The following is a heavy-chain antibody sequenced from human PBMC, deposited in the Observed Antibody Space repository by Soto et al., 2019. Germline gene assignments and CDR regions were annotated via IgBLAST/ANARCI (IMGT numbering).Heavy chain of an antibody. CDR2: ISYDGSNK. Sequence: GGSLRLSCAASGFTFSSYAMHWVSQAPGKGLEWVAVISYDGSNKYYADSVKGRFTISRDNSKNTLYLQMNSLRAEDTAVYYCARAYSGSFDYWGQGTLVTVSS. V-gene: IGHV3-30-3*01. D-gene: IGHD1-26*01. J-gene: IGHJ4*02. CDR3: ARAYSGSFDY. CDR1: GFTFSSYA.